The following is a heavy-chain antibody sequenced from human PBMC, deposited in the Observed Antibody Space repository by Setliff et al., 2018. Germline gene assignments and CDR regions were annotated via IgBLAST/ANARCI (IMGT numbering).Heavy chain of an antibody. D-gene: IGHD2-15*01. CDR2: VSSNSLTI. V-gene: IGHV3-48*01. CDR3: ARDEVNCSGSKCYSGFDS. Sequence: LSLSCAASGFTLSTYNMNWVRQAPGKGLEWISFVSSNSLTIHYADSVRGRFTVSRDNARNSLYLQMNNLRAEDTAVYYCARDEVNCSGSKCYSGFDSWGQGTLVTVSS. CDR1: GFTLSTYN. J-gene: IGHJ4*02.